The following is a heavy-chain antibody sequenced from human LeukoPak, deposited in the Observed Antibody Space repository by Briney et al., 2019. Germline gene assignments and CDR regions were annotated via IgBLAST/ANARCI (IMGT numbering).Heavy chain of an antibody. CDR2: ISYDGSNK. D-gene: IGHD3-9*01. V-gene: IGHV3-30*18. CDR3: AKLVEVPSDDILTGYYTDFDY. CDR1: GFTFSSHG. J-gene: IGHJ4*02. Sequence: GGTLRLSCAASGFTFSSHGMNWVRQAPGKGLEWVAVISYDGSNKYYADSVKGRFTISRDNSKNTLYLQMNSLRAEDTAVYYCAKLVEVPSDDILTGYYTDFDYWGQGTLVTVSS.